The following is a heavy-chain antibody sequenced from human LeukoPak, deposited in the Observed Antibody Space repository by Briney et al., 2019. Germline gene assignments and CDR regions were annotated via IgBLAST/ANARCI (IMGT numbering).Heavy chain of an antibody. Sequence: PGGSLRLSCAASGFTVSSNYMSWVRQAPGKGLEWVSVIYSGDSTYYADSVKGRFTISRDNSRDTLYLQMNSLRADDTAVYYCAKGVTGTRAFDIWGQGTMVTVSS. D-gene: IGHD1-7*01. CDR1: GFTVSSNY. CDR2: IYSGDST. J-gene: IGHJ3*02. CDR3: AKGVTGTRAFDI. V-gene: IGHV3-53*01.